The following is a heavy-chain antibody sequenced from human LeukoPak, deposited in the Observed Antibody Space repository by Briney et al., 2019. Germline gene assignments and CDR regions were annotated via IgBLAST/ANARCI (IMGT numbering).Heavy chain of an antibody. CDR1: GFTFSTFN. J-gene: IGHJ5*02. Sequence: GGSLRLSCAASGFTFSTFNMNWVRQAPGKGLEWVSFISRDSTYKYYADSVKGRFTISRDDANNTLHLQMNSLRAEDTAVYYCARPSSGNYARSESWGQGTLVTVSS. CDR3: ARPSSGNYARSES. V-gene: IGHV3-21*05. CDR2: ISRDSTYK. D-gene: IGHD1-26*01.